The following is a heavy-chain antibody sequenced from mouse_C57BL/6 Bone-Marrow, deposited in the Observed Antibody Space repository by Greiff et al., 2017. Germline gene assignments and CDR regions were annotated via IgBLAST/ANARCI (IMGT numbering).Heavy chain of an antibody. CDR3: ARGLRYRHWCLDV. CDR1: GYTFTDYS. J-gene: IGHJ1*03. D-gene: IGHD1-1*01. Sequence: EVQLQQSGPELVKPGASVKISCKASGYTFTDYSINWMKQSPGKSLEWIGDINPNNGGTSYNQKFKGKATLTVDKSSSTAYMQLHSLTSEDSAVYYCARGLRYRHWCLDVWGTGTMVTVSA. CDR2: INPNNGGT. V-gene: IGHV1-26*01.